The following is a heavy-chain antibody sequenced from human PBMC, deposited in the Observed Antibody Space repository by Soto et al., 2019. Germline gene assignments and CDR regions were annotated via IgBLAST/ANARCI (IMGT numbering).Heavy chain of an antibody. Sequence: EVHLVQSGGGLVQPGGSLKLSCAASGFIFSGSAMHWVRQASGKGLEWVGSIGRKGKNYATEYGASLEGRFTIARDDSKNATFLVMNSLKSEDTAVYFCVRRLLVVGPLDQWGQGTLVTVSS. CDR2: IGRKGKNYAT. CDR1: GFIFSGSA. V-gene: IGHV3-73*02. J-gene: IGHJ4*02. CDR3: VRRLLVVGPLDQ. D-gene: IGHD6-13*01.